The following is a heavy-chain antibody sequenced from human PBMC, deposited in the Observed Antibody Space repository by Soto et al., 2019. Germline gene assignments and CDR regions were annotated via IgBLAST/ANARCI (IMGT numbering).Heavy chain of an antibody. CDR1: GFTFSSYG. J-gene: IGHJ4*02. CDR2: ISYAGDYQ. Sequence: QVQLVESGGGVVQPGRSLRLSCAASGFTFSSYGMHWVRQAPGKGLEWVAVISYAGDYQYYADSVKGRFTISRDNSKNTLYLQMNTLRPEDTAVYFCAKSRGGSSWYEGDSWGQGTLVNVSS. CDR3: AKSRGGSSWYEGDS. V-gene: IGHV3-30*18. D-gene: IGHD6-13*01.